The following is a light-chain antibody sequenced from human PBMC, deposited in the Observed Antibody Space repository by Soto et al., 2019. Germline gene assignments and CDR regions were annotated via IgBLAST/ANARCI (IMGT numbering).Light chain of an antibody. Sequence: QAGVTQEPSLTVSPGGTVTLTCGSSTGPVTSGHSPYWFQQKPGQAPRLLIYETSNRHSWTPARFSGSLLGGEAALTLSGAQPEDEAEYYCLLFYSGPFGFGTGTKVTVL. CDR2: ETS. CDR1: TGPVTSGHS. V-gene: IGLV7-46*01. J-gene: IGLJ1*01. CDR3: LLFYSGPFG.